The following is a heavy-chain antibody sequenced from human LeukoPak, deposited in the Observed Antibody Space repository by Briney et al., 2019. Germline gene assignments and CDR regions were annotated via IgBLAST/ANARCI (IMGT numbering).Heavy chain of an antibody. V-gene: IGHV4-39*07. CDR3: ARSGTFRGQWLL. CDR1: GGSISSSSYY. J-gene: IGHJ4*02. Sequence: SETLSLTCTVSGGSISSSSYYWGWIRQPPGKGLEWIGSIYYSGSTYYNPSLKSRVTISVDTSKNQFSLKLSSVTAADTAVYYCARSGTFRGQWLLWGQGTLVTVSS. D-gene: IGHD6-19*01. CDR2: IYYSGST.